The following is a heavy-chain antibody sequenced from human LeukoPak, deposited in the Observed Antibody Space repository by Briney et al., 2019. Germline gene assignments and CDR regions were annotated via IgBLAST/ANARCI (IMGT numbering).Heavy chain of an antibody. J-gene: IGHJ4*02. CDR3: ARDSSSLYYFDY. D-gene: IGHD6-13*01. Sequence: NTGGSLRLSCAASGFTFSSYSMNWVRQAPGKGLEWVSSISSSSSYIYYADSVKGRFTISRDNAKNSLYLQMNSLRAEDTAVYYCARDSSSLYYFDYWGQGTLVTVSS. CDR2: ISSSSSYI. CDR1: GFTFSSYS. V-gene: IGHV3-21*01.